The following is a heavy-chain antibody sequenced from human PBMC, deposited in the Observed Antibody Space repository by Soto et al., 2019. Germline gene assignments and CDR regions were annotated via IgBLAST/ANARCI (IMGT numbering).Heavy chain of an antibody. CDR1: GGSISSYY. V-gene: IGHV4-59*08. CDR2: IYYSGST. Sequence: PSETLSLTCTVSGGSISSYYWSWIRQPPGKGLEWIGYIYYSGSTNYNPSLKSRVTISVDTSKNQFSLKLSSVTAADTVVYYCARHFVVPASRGHYYYGMDVWGQGTTVTVS. J-gene: IGHJ6*02. CDR3: ARHFVVPASRGHYYYGMDV. D-gene: IGHD2-2*01.